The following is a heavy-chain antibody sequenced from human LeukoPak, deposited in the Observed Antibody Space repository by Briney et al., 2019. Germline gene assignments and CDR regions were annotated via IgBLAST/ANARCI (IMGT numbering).Heavy chain of an antibody. J-gene: IGHJ4*02. D-gene: IGHD3-22*01. CDR2: IYSGGRT. V-gene: IGHV3-66*01. Sequence: GGSLRLSCAASGLTVSSNYMSWVRQAPGKGLECVSVIYSGGRTYYADSVKGRFTISRDNSKNTLYLQMNSLRAEDTAVYYCARDSFPVNYYDSSGYYYPKDWGQGTLVTVSS. CDR1: GLTVSSNY. CDR3: ARDSFPVNYYDSSGYYYPKD.